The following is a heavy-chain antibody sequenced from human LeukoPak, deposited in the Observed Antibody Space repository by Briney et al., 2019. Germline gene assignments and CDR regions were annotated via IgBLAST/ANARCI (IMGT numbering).Heavy chain of an antibody. J-gene: IGHJ4*02. V-gene: IGHV1-2*02. Sequence: ASVKVSCKASGNTFTAFYIHWVRQAPGQGLEWMGWINPNNGDTNYAQKFQGRVTMTRDTSISTAYMELNRLRSDDTAIYYCARDGGEESFDSWGQGALVTVSS. CDR1: GNTFTAFY. CDR2: INPNNGDT. D-gene: IGHD2-15*01. CDR3: ARDGGEESFDS.